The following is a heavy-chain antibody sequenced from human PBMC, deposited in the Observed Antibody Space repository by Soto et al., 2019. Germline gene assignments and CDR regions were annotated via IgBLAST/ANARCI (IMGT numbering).Heavy chain of an antibody. CDR1: DYTFNRYG. J-gene: IGHJ4*02. Sequence: QVQLVQSGDELKKPGASVKGSCKASDYTFNRYGISWVRKAPGQGREWRGWLSGDNGDIKYAQKFQGRVTMTTDISTSTVYMELRSLRSGDTAVYFCAGSRGLGFDGWGQGTLVTVSS. CDR2: LSGDNGDI. D-gene: IGHD2-15*01. V-gene: IGHV1-18*01. CDR3: AGSRGLGFDG.